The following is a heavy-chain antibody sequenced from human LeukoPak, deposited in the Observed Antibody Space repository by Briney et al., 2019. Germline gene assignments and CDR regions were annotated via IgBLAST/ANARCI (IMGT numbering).Heavy chain of an antibody. CDR1: GGSISSSSYY. Sequence: PSETLSLTCTVSGGSISSSSYYWGWIRQPPGKGLEWVSVIYSDGGTYYSDYVKGRFTISRDYSKNTLYLQMSSLRVEDTAVYYCARDSKGPAFWGQGTLVTVSS. CDR3: ARDSKGPAF. J-gene: IGHJ4*02. D-gene: IGHD2-15*01. V-gene: IGHV3-53*01. CDR2: IYSDGGT.